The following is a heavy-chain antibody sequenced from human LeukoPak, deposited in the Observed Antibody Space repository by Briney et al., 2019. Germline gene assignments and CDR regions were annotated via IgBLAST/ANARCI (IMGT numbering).Heavy chain of an antibody. CDR3: ASRDSSSLGFDP. CDR1: GYTFTSYY. V-gene: IGHV1-46*01. D-gene: IGHD6-13*01. Sequence: ASVKVSCKASGYTFTSYYMHWVRQAPGQGLEWMGIINPSGGSTSYAQKFQGRVTMTRGTSTSTVYMELSSLRSEDTAVYYCASRDSSSLGFDPWGQGTLVTVSS. CDR2: INPSGGST. J-gene: IGHJ5*02.